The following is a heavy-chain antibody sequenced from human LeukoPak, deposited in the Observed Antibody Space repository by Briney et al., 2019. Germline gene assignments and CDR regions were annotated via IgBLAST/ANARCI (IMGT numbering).Heavy chain of an antibody. CDR2: INHSGST. J-gene: IGHJ4*02. Sequence: SETLSLTCAVYGGSFSGYYWSWIRQPPGKGLEWIGEINHSGSTNYNPSLKSPVTISVDTSKNQFSLKLSSVTAADTALYYCARYDSRGYSLDWWGQGTLVTVSS. CDR3: ARYDSRGYSLDW. V-gene: IGHV4-34*01. D-gene: IGHD3-22*01. CDR1: GGSFSGYY.